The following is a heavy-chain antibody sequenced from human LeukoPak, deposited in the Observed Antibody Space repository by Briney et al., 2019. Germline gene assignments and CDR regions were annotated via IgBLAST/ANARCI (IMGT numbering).Heavy chain of an antibody. Sequence: PGGSLRLSCAASGFTFSSYWMSWVRQAPGKGLEWVANIKQDGSEKYYVDSLKGRITISRDNAKNSLYLQMNSLRAEDTAVYYCARGSSSPHYYYYMDVWGKGTTVTVSS. CDR3: ARGSSSPHYYYYMDV. CDR2: IKQDGSEK. V-gene: IGHV3-7*01. J-gene: IGHJ6*03. CDR1: GFTFSSYW. D-gene: IGHD6-13*01.